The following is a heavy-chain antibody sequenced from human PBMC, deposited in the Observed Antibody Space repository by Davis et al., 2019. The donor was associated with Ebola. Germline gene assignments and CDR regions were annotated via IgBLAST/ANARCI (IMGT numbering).Heavy chain of an antibody. J-gene: IGHJ4*02. CDR2: ISSSSSII. CDR1: GFTFSSYS. Sequence: PGGSLRLSCAATGFTFSSYSMNWVRQAPGKGLEWVSYISSSSSIIYYADSVKGRFTIPRDNAKNSLYLQMNSLRDEDTAVYYCARLVAYCGGDCPGDYWGQGTLVTVSS. D-gene: IGHD2-21*01. V-gene: IGHV3-48*02. CDR3: ARLVAYCGGDCPGDY.